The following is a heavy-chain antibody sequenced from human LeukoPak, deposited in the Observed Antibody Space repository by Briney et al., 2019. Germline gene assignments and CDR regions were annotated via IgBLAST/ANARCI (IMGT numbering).Heavy chain of an antibody. J-gene: IGHJ4*02. CDR3: AREETKYYDSTGYHYANYFDN. CDR1: GFIFSSYA. D-gene: IGHD3-22*01. CDR2: ISSSGTTT. V-gene: IGHV3-21*04. Sequence: GGSLRLSCAASGFIFSSYAMSWVRQAPGEGLEWGSTISSSGTTTFYADSVKGRFTISRDNAKNSLYLQMNSLRADDTAVYFCAREETKYYDSTGYHYANYFDNWGQGTLVTVSS.